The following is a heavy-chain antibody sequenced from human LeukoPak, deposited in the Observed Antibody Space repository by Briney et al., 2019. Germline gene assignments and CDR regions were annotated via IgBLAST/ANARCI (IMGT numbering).Heavy chain of an antibody. CDR1: GFTFSSYG. J-gene: IGHJ5*02. Sequence: GGSLRLSCAASGFTFSSYGMHWVRQAPGKGLEWVAFIRYDGSNKYYADSVKGRFTISRDNSKNTLYLQMNSLRAEDTAVYYCASLYAGDYDILTGYNNWFDPWGQGTLVTVPS. CDR3: ASLYAGDYDILTGYNNWFDP. CDR2: IRYDGSNK. D-gene: IGHD3-9*01. V-gene: IGHV3-30*02.